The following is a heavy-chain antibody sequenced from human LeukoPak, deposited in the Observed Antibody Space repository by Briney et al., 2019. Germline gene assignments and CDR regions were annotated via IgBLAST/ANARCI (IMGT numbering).Heavy chain of an antibody. J-gene: IGHJ6*03. Sequence: EASVKVSCKASGYTFTSHDINWVRQATGQGLGWMGWMNPNSGATGYAQKFRGRITMTRDTSLTTAYMELSSLRSEDTALYYCARGPAYSEYGVLGYSHYSMDVWGKGTTVTVS. CDR2: MNPNSGAT. V-gene: IGHV1-8*01. CDR3: ARGPAYSEYGVLGYSHYSMDV. CDR1: GYTFTSHD. D-gene: IGHD4-17*01.